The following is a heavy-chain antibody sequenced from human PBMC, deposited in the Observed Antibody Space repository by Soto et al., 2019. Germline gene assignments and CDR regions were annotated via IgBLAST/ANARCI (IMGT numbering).Heavy chain of an antibody. D-gene: IGHD6-19*01. CDR1: GFTFSSFA. CDR3: AKDLIYGYNSGRPFDT. CDR2: IGSRGDST. V-gene: IGHV3-23*01. J-gene: IGHJ4*02. Sequence: EVQLLESGGGLVQPGGSLRLSCAASGFTFSSFAMSWVRQAPGKGLEWVSAIGSRGDSTYYADSVKGRFTSSRDNSKHTLYLKMNSLRAEDTAVYYCAKDLIYGYNSGRPFDTWGQGTLVTVSS.